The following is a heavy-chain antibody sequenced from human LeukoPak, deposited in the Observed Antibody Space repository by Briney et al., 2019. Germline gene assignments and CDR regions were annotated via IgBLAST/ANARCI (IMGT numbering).Heavy chain of an antibody. Sequence: QPEGSLRLSCAASGFTFSSYGMHWVRQAPGKGLEWVAFIRYDGSNKYYADSVKGRFTISRDNSKNTLYLQMNSLRAEDTAVYYCAKVMTTVTTPYYYYYYYMDVWGKGTTVTVSS. CDR1: GFTFSSYG. CDR3: AKVMTTVTTPYYYYYYYMDV. J-gene: IGHJ6*03. V-gene: IGHV3-30*02. CDR2: IRYDGSNK. D-gene: IGHD4-11*01.